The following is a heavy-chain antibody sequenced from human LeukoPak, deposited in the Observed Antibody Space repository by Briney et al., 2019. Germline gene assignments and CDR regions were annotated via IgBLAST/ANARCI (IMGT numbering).Heavy chain of an antibody. D-gene: IGHD6-25*01. V-gene: IGHV3-23*01. J-gene: IGHJ4*02. CDR3: AKDRGFGAAAGHGFYFDY. CDR1: GFTFSTYA. CDR2: ISGSGGNT. Sequence: PGGSLRLSCAASGFTFSTYAMSWVRQAPGKGLEWVSAISGSGGNTYYADSVKGRFTIPRNNSKNTLYLQMNSLRAEDTAVYYCAKDRGFGAAAGHGFYFDYWGQGTLVTVSS.